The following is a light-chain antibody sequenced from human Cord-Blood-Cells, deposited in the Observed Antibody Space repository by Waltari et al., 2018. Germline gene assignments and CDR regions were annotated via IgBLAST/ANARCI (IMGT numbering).Light chain of an antibody. J-gene: IGLJ2*01. V-gene: IGLV3-1*01. CDR1: KLGDKY. CDR2: QDS. Sequence: SYELTQPPSVSVSPGQTASITCSGDKLGDKYACWYQQNPGQSPVLVIYQDSKRPSGIPGRFSGSNSGSTAPLTISGTQAMDEADYYCRAWDSSTVVFGGGTKLTVL. CDR3: RAWDSSTVV.